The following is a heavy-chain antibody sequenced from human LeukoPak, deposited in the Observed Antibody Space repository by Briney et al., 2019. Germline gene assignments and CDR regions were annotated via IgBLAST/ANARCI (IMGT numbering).Heavy chain of an antibody. CDR1: GGSISIYY. CDR2: IYTSGST. Sequence: SETLSLTCTVSGGSISIYYWSWIRQPAGKGREWIGRIYTSGSTNYNPSLKSRVTISVDTSKKQFSLKLSSVTAADTAVYYCARGGRSGSPYYNWFDPWGQGTLVTVSS. D-gene: IGHD3-3*01. CDR3: ARGGRSGSPYYNWFDP. J-gene: IGHJ5*02. V-gene: IGHV4-4*07.